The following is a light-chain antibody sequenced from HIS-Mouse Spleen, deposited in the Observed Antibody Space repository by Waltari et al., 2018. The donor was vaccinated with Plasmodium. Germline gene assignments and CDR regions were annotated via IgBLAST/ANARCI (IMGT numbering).Light chain of an antibody. CDR2: EDS. CDR1: ALPKKY. Sequence: SYELTQPPSVSVSPGQTARITCPGDALPKKYAYWYQQKSGQAPVLVIYEDSKRPSGIPERCSGSRSGTMATLTISGAQVEDEADYYCYSTDSSGNHRVFGGGTKLTVL. V-gene: IGLV3-10*01. CDR3: YSTDSSGNHRV. J-gene: IGLJ3*02.